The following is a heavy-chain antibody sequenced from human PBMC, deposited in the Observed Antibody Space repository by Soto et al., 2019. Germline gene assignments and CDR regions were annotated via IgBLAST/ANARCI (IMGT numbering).Heavy chain of an antibody. V-gene: IGHV1-24*01. CDR3: ATPAGISGEWEHRDYYGMDV. Sequence: GASVKVSCKVSGYTLTELSMHWVRQAPGKGLEWMGGFDPEDGETIYAQKFQGRVTMTEDTSTDTAYMELSSLRSEDTAVYYCATPAGISGEWEHRDYYGMDVWGQGTTVTVSS. CDR2: FDPEDGET. J-gene: IGHJ6*02. CDR1: GYTLTELS. D-gene: IGHD1-26*01.